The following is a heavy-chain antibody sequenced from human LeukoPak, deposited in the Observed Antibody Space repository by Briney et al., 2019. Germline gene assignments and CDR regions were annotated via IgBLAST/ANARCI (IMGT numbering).Heavy chain of an antibody. CDR2: IKSKTDVRTT. V-gene: IGHV3-15*01. CDR3: TTDYDYRDPPFDY. D-gene: IGHD4-17*01. CDR1: GFTFSNAW. J-gene: IGHJ4*02. Sequence: GGSLRLSCAASGFTFSNAWMSCVRQAPGKGREWGGRIKSKTDVRTTDYAAHMKGRFTISRDDSQNKLYLHIDSLKTENPAVYYCTTDYDYRDPPFDYWGQGTLVTVSS.